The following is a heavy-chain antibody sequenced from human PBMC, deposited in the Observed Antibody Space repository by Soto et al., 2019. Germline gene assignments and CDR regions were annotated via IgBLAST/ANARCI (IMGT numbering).Heavy chain of an antibody. D-gene: IGHD5-12*01. CDR1: GFTFSSYG. CDR3: AKVGIVATSGDY. CDR2: ISYDGSNK. Sequence: QVQLVESGGGVVQPGRSLRLSCAASGFTFSSYGMHWVRQAPGKGLEWVAVISYDGSNKYYADSVKGRFTISRDNSKNTLYLQMNSLIAEDTAVYYCAKVGIVATSGDYWGQGTLVTVSS. J-gene: IGHJ4*02. V-gene: IGHV3-30*18.